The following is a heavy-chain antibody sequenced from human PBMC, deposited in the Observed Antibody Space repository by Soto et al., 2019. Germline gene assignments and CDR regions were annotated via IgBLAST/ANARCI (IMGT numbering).Heavy chain of an antibody. CDR2: IWYDGGTK. D-gene: IGHD1-26*01. J-gene: IGHJ4*02. V-gene: IGHV3-33*01. CDR3: AREDGVVGSSSAFDH. CDR1: GFTFYTYG. Sequence: PGGSLRLSCAASGFTFYTYGMHWVRQVPGKGLQWVAIIWYDGGTKYYADSVRGRFTVSRDNSKNTLYLQMNSLRDEDTAVYYCAREDGVVGSSSAFDHWGLGTLVTVSS.